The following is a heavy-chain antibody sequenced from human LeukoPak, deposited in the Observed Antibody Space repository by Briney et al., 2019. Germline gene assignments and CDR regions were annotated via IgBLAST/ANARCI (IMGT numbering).Heavy chain of an antibody. J-gene: IGHJ5*02. D-gene: IGHD3-3*01. CDR1: GGSISTTNYY. V-gene: IGHV4-39*01. CDR3: ARHSGLRSPFDP. Sequence: SETLSLTCTVSGGSISTTNYYWGWIRQPPGRDLEWIGSIYSSGNTYCNPSLESRVTISVDTSKNQLSLKLTSATAADTSVYYCARHSGLRSPFDPWGQGTLVTVSS. CDR2: IYSSGNT.